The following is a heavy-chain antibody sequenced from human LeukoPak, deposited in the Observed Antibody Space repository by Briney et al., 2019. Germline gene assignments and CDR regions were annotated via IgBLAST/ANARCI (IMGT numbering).Heavy chain of an antibody. CDR3: AKSYYDFWSGYYQTFDY. CDR1: GFTFSSYA. D-gene: IGHD3-3*01. V-gene: IGHV3-23*01. CDR2: ISGSGGST. J-gene: IGHJ4*02. Sequence: GGSLRLSCAASGFTFSSYAMSWVRQAPGKGLEWVSAISGSGGSTYYADSVKGRFTISRDNAKNSLYLQMNSLRAEDTAVYYCAKSYYDFWSGYYQTFDYWGQGTLVTVPS.